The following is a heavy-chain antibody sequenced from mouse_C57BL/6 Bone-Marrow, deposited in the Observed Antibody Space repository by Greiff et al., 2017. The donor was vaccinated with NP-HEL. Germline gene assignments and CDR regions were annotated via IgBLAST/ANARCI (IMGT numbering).Heavy chain of an antibody. D-gene: IGHD1-1*01. V-gene: IGHV7-3*01. CDR2: IRNKANGYTT. J-gene: IGHJ2*01. CDR3: ARSHYYGSSYDYFDY. CDR1: GFTFTDYY. Sequence: EVKLMESGGGLVQPGGSLSLSCAASGFTFTDYYMSWVRQPPGKALEWLGFIRNKANGYTTEYSASVKGRFTISRDNSQSILYLQMNALRAEDSATYYCARSHYYGSSYDYFDYWGQGTTLTVSS.